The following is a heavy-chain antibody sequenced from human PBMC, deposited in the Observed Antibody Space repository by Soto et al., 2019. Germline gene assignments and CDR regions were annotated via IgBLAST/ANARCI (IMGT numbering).Heavy chain of an antibody. CDR1: GGTFSSYT. CDR2: IIPILGIA. Sequence: QVQLVQSGAEVKKPGSSVKVSCKASGGTFSSYTISWVRQAPGQGLEWMGRIIPILGIANYAQKFQGRVTITADKSTSTAYMELSSLRSEDTAVYYCATWDQLPSRNYFDYWGQGTLVTVSS. CDR3: ATWDQLPSRNYFDY. D-gene: IGHD2-2*01. V-gene: IGHV1-69*02. J-gene: IGHJ4*02.